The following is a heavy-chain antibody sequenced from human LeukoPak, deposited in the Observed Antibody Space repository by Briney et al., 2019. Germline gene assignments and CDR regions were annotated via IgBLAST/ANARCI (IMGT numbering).Heavy chain of an antibody. CDR3: AKDMSSSSSFDP. D-gene: IGHD6-13*01. CDR1: GFTFSSYG. CDR2: IRYDGSNK. J-gene: IGHJ5*02. V-gene: IGHV3-30*02. Sequence: GGSLRLSCAASGFTFSSYGMHWVRQAPGKGLEWVAFIRYDGSNKYYADSVKGRFTISRDNSKNTLYLQMNSLRAEDTAVYYCAKDMSSSSSFDPWGQGTLVTVSS.